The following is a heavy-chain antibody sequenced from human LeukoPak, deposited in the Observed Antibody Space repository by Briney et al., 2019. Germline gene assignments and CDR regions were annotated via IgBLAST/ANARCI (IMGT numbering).Heavy chain of an antibody. CDR1: GGSLSSHY. D-gene: IGHD1-7*01. CDR3: ARVSGGWNYFFDY. Sequence: SETLSLTCTVSGGSLSSHYWSWIRQPPGKGLEWIGYIYYSGTTNYNPSLKSRVTISVDTSKNQFSLKLSSVTAADTAVYYCARVSGGWNYFFDYWGQGTLVTVSS. V-gene: IGHV4-59*11. J-gene: IGHJ4*01. CDR2: IYYSGTT.